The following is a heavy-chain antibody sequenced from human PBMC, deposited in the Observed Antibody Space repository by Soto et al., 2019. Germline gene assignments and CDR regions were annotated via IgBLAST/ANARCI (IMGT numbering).Heavy chain of an antibody. CDR2: ISAYNGNT. Sequence: QVQLVQSGAEVQKPGASVKVSCNASGYTCTNYGLTWVRQAPGQGLEWMGWISAYNGNTNYAQKLQGRVTMTTDTSTSTAYVELRSLRSDDTDVYYCARIVGADRRWFDPRGQGTLVTVSS. V-gene: IGHV1-18*01. J-gene: IGHJ5*02. D-gene: IGHD1-26*01. CDR1: GYTCTNYG. CDR3: ARIVGADRRWFDP.